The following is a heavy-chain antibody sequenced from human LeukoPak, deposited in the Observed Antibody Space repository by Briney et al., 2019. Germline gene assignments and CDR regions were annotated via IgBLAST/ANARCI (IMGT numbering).Heavy chain of an antibody. CDR1: GYTFTSYD. CDR2: MNPNSGNT. V-gene: IGHV1-8*01. D-gene: IGHD2-2*01. Sequence: GASVKVSCKASGYTFTSYDINWVRQATGQGLEWMGWMNPNSGNTGYAQKFQGRVTITTDESTSTAYMELSSLRSEDTAVYYCARVLGYCSSTSCYPYYYYYMDVWGKGTTVTVSS. CDR3: ARVLGYCSSTSCYPYYYYYMDV. J-gene: IGHJ6*03.